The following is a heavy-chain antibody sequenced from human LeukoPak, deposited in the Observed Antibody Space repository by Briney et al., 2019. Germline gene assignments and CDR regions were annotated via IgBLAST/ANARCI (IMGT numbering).Heavy chain of an antibody. V-gene: IGHV2-5*01. CDR3: ARSDSSSWYPFDY. J-gene: IGHJ4*02. CDR2: IYWNDDK. D-gene: IGHD6-13*01. Sequence: SGPTLVNPTQTGFSLSISGVSVGWIRQPPGKALEWLALIYWNDDKRYSPSLKSRLTITKDTSKNKVVLTMTNMDPVDTATYYCARSDSSSWYPFDYWGQGTLLTVSS. CDR1: GFSLSISGVS.